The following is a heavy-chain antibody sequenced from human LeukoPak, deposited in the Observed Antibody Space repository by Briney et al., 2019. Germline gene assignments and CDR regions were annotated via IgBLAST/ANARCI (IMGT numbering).Heavy chain of an antibody. Sequence: PGGSLRLSCAASGFTFGDYAMHWVRQAPGKGLEWVSSITWNSRNIGYADSVKGRFTISRDNAKNFLYLQMNGLKAEDTALYYCAKRSGGRSAATNSDYYYAMDVWGQGTTVTVSS. CDR1: GFTFGDYA. CDR2: ITWNSRNI. J-gene: IGHJ6*02. V-gene: IGHV3-9*01. CDR3: AKRSGGRSAATNSDYYYAMDV. D-gene: IGHD3-10*01.